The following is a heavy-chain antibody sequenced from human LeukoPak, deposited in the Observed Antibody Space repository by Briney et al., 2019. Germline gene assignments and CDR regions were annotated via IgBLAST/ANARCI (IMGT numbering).Heavy chain of an antibody. CDR3: ARVRSSSGSVDLDY. CDR2: IYPGDSDT. CDR1: GYRFTTNW. Sequence: GESLKISCKVSGYRFTTNWIAWVRQMPGKGLEWMGVIYPGDSDTRYRSSFQGQVTILADKSINTAYLQWSSLKASDTTTYYCARVRSSSGSVDLDYWGQGTLVTVSS. J-gene: IGHJ4*02. D-gene: IGHD3-22*01. V-gene: IGHV5-51*01.